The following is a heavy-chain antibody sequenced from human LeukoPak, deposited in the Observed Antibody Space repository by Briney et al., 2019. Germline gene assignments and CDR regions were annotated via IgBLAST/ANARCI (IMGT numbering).Heavy chain of an antibody. CDR3: ARGDGLVAY. V-gene: IGHV3-21*01. J-gene: IGHJ4*02. D-gene: IGHD3-16*01. CDR1: GFPFSSYS. CDR2: ISSSSSYI. Sequence: GGSLRLSCAASGFPFSSYSMNWVRQAPGQGLDGVSSISSSSSYIYYAGSVKGRFNISRENAKTSPYLQMRSLRAEDTAVYYCARGDGLVAYWGQGTLVTVSS.